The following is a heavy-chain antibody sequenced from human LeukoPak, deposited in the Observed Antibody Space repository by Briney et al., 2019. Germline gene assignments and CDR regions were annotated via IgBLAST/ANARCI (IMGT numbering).Heavy chain of an antibody. J-gene: IGHJ4*02. CDR1: GGSISSYY. Sequence: SETLSLTCTVSGGSISSYYWSWIRQPPGKGLEWIGYIHYSGSTNYNPSLKSRVTISVDTSKNQFSLKLSSVTAADTAVYYCARAPYCTNGVCYGEFDYWGQGTLVTVSS. V-gene: IGHV4-59*01. CDR3: ARAPYCTNGVCYGEFDY. CDR2: IHYSGST. D-gene: IGHD2-8*01.